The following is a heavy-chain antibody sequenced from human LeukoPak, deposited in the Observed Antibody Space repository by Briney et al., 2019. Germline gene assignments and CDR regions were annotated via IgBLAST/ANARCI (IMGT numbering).Heavy chain of an antibody. CDR3: ARGEYYYDSSEPGQFDP. CDR2: IYYSGST. V-gene: IGHV4-59*08. CDR1: GGSISSYY. D-gene: IGHD3-22*01. J-gene: IGHJ5*02. Sequence: SETLSLTCTVSGGSISSYYWSWIRQPPGKGLEWIGYIYYSGSTNYNPSLKSRVTISVDTSKNQFSLKLSSVTAADTAVYYCARGEYYYDSSEPGQFDPWGQGTLVTVSS.